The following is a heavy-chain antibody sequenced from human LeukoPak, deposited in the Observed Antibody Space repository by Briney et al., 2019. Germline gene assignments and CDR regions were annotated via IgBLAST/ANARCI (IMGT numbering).Heavy chain of an antibody. D-gene: IGHD3/OR15-3a*01. CDR1: GFSFRSYW. CDR2: INNDGGGT. J-gene: IGHJ3*02. CDR3: ARGGLDHAFDI. V-gene: IGHV3-74*01. Sequence: PGGSLRLSCAASGFSFRSYWIYWVRQAPGKGLVYVSRINNDGGGTTYTDSVKGRFTISRDNAKSEVSLQMSSLRVEDTAMYYCARGGLDHAFDIWGQGTMVTVSS.